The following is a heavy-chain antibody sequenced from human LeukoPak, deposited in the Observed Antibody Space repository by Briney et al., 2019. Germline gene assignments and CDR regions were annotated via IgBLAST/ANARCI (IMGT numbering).Heavy chain of an antibody. V-gene: IGHV3-11*06. Sequence: KPGGSLRLSCAASGFTFSDYYMSWIRQAPGKGLEWVPYISSSSSYTNYADSVKGRFTISRDNAKNSLYLQMNSLRAEDTAVYYCARDGYSSSWYWFDYWGQGTLVTVSS. J-gene: IGHJ4*02. D-gene: IGHD6-13*01. CDR3: ARDGYSSSWYWFDY. CDR2: ISSSSSYT. CDR1: GFTFSDYY.